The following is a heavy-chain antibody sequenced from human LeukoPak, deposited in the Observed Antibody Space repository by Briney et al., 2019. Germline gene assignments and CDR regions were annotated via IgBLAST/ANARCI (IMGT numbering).Heavy chain of an antibody. CDR2: ISSSSSTI. J-gene: IGHJ4*02. Sequence: GGSLRLSCAASGFTFSSYSMNWVRQAPGKGLEWVSSISSSSSTIYYADSVKGRFTISRDNAKNSLYLQMNSLRAEDMAVYYCAREGGYSYGYGYWGQGTLVTVSS. CDR3: AREGGYSYGYGY. CDR1: GFTFSSYS. D-gene: IGHD5-18*01. V-gene: IGHV3-48*01.